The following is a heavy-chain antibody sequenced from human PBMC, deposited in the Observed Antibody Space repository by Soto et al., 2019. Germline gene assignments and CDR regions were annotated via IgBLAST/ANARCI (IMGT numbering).Heavy chain of an antibody. J-gene: IGHJ4*02. CDR1: GFTLNNYG. CDR2: ISPNGQGI. D-gene: IGHD6-13*01. Sequence: EVQLLESGGGLVQPGGSLRLSCAASGFTLNNYGMSWVRQAPGKGLEWVSAISPNGQGIYYADSVKGRFIISKDNSKNTVFLHMDSLTAVGTAVYYCAKDRGYPRDYFHYWGQGTLVTVSS. V-gene: IGHV3-23*01. CDR3: AKDRGYPRDYFHY.